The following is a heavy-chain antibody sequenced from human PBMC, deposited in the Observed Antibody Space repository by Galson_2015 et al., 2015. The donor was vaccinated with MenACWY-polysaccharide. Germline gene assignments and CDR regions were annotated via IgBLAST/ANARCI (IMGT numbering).Heavy chain of an antibody. CDR1: GFTFSGYT. CDR3: ANPGLSTSRTSDVDY. D-gene: IGHD5/OR15-5a*01. Sequence: SLRLSCAAYGFTFSGYTMSWVRQAPGKGLEWVSGISASGADTSYADSVKGRFTISRDNSKNQLYLQMKCLRAADTAVYYCANPGLSTSRTSDVDYWGQGSLVTVSS. V-gene: IGHV3-23*01. J-gene: IGHJ4*02. CDR2: ISASGADT.